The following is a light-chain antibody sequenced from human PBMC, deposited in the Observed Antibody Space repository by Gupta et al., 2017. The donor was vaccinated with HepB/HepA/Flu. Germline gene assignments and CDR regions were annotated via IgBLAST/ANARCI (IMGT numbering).Light chain of an antibody. CDR2: SNT. CDR1: SSNTGNNA. J-gene: IGLJ2*01. CDR3: PTWDDSLNGVI. V-gene: IGLV1-36*01. Sequence: QPVLTQPPPVSGVPGQRVTISSSGSSSNTGNNAVNWYQQLPGAAPRLLIYSNTMRPSAVSDRFSGSKSGTSASLAIRGLQSEDEAHYYCPTWDDSLNGVIFGGGTKLTVL.